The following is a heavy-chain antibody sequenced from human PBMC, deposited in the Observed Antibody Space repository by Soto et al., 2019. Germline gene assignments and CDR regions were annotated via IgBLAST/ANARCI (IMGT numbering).Heavy chain of an antibody. CDR1: GFTFSSYA. CDR3: ATYYYDSSGYYYFAY. J-gene: IGHJ4*02. D-gene: IGHD3-22*01. V-gene: IGHV3-21*05. CDR2: VGRSGTYT. Sequence: GGSLRLSCAASGFTFSSYAMSWVRQAPGKGLEWVSYVGRSGTYTNYADSVKGRFTISRDNAKNSLYLQMNSLRAEDTAVYYCATYYYDSSGYYYFAYWGQGTLDTVSS.